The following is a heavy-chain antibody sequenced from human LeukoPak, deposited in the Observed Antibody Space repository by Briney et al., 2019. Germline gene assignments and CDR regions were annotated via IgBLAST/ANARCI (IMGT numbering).Heavy chain of an antibody. J-gene: IGHJ5*02. V-gene: IGHV4-59*01. CDR1: GASISGNY. CDR3: ARGGGTYLNWFDL. CDR2: IHYTGST. D-gene: IGHD2-15*01. Sequence: SETLSLTCSVSGASISGNYWSWIRQPPGKGLEYIGCIHYTGSTNYNPSLKNRVTISVDTSKNQFSLNLTSVTAADTALYYCARGGGTYLNWFDLWGQGTLVTVSS.